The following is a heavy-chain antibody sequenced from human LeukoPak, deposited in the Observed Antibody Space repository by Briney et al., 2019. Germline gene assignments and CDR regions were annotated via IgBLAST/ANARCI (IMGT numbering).Heavy chain of an antibody. V-gene: IGHV1-24*01. Sequence: ASVKVSCKVSGYTLTGLSMHWVRQAPGKGLEWMGGFDPEDGETIYAQKFQGRVTMTEDTSTDTAYMELSSLRSEDTAVYYCTVSKSRRWFDPWGQGTLVTVSS. J-gene: IGHJ5*02. CDR1: GYTLTGLS. CDR2: FDPEDGET. D-gene: IGHD5/OR15-5a*01. CDR3: TVSKSRRWFDP.